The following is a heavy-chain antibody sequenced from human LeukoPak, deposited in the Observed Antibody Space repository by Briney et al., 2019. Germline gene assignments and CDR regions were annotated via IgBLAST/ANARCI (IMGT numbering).Heavy chain of an antibody. J-gene: IGHJ4*02. CDR3: ARNPSYSSSLY. CDR1: GFTVNSNY. Sequence: QPGGSLRLSCAASGFTVNSNYMTWVRQAPGKGPEWVSVIYSVGSTYYADSVRGRFTISRDNSKNTLYLQMNSLRAEDTAIYYCARNPSYSSSLYSGQGTLVTVSS. CDR2: IYSVGST. D-gene: IGHD6-19*01. V-gene: IGHV3-66*02.